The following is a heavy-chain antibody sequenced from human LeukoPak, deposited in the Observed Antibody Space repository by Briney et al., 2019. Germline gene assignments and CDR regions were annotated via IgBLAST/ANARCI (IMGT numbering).Heavy chain of an antibody. D-gene: IGHD6-13*01. V-gene: IGHV1-18*01. CDR2: ISAYNGNT. J-gene: IGHJ3*02. Sequence: GASVNVSCKASGYTFTSYGISWVRQAPGQGLEWMGWISAYNGNTNYAQKLQGRVTMTTNTSTSTAYMELRSLRSDDTAVYYCASGRGYSSSWYGDGAFDIWGQGTMVTVSS. CDR3: ASGRGYSSSWYGDGAFDI. CDR1: GYTFTSYG.